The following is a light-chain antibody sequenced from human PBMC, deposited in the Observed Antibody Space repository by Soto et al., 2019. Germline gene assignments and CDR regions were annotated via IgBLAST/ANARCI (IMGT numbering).Light chain of an antibody. CDR3: QQYINWPPAGVT. V-gene: IGKV3-15*01. Sequence: EIVMTQSPATLSVSPGERATLSCRASQSVSSNLAWYQQKPGQAPRLLIYGASTRATGIPARFSGSGSGTEFTLTISSLQSEDFAVYYCQQYINWPPAGVTFGGGTKVEIK. J-gene: IGKJ4*01. CDR1: QSVSSN. CDR2: GAS.